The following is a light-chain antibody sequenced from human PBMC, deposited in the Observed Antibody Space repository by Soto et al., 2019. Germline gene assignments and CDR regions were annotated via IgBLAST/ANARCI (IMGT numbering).Light chain of an antibody. CDR3: SSYTSSSTV. CDR2: EVS. CDR1: SSDVGGYNY. Sequence: QSVLTPPASVSGSPGQSITISCTGTSSDVGGYNYVSWYQQHPGKAPKLMIYEVSNRPSGVSNRFSGSKSGNTASLTISGLQAEDEADYYCSSYTSSSTVFGTGTKVTVL. V-gene: IGLV2-14*01. J-gene: IGLJ1*01.